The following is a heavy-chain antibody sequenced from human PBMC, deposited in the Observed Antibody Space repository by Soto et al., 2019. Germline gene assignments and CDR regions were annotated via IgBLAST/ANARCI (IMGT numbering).Heavy chain of an antibody. CDR2: INHSGST. Sequence: QVQLQQWGAGLLKPSETLSLTCAVYGGSFSGYYWSWIRQPPGKGLEWSGEINHSGSTNYNPSLKSRVTISVDTSKNQFSLKLSSVTAADTAVYYCARAWRRITGTTLHYYYGMDVWGQGTTVTVSS. CDR3: ARAWRRITGTTLHYYYGMDV. J-gene: IGHJ6*02. D-gene: IGHD1-7*01. V-gene: IGHV4-34*01. CDR1: GGSFSGYY.